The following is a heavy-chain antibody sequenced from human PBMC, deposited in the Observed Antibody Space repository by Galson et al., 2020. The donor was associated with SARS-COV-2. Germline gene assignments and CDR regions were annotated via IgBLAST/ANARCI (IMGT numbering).Heavy chain of an antibody. D-gene: IGHD3-16*02. J-gene: IGHJ5*02. V-gene: IGHV3-30*01. CDR1: GFTFSSYA. CDR2: ISYDGSNK. CDR3: ARDKRVIPNWFDP. Sequence: GESLKISCAASGFTFSSYAMHWVRQAPGKGLEWVAVISYDGSNKYYADSVKGRFTISRDNSKNTLYLQMNSLRAEDTAVYYCARDKRVIPNWFDPWGQGTLVTVSS.